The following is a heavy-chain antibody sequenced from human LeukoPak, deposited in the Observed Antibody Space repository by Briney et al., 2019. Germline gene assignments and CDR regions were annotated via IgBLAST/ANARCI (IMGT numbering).Heavy chain of an antibody. CDR1: GGSISSSSYY. D-gene: IGHD6-19*01. CDR2: IYYSGNT. J-gene: IGHJ4*02. CDR3: ARQTTIYSRGWIFDY. Sequence: SETLSLTCTVSGGSISSSSYYWGWLRQAPGKGLEGIGSIYYSGNTYYNPSLKSRVTISVDTSKNQFSLKVNSVTAADTAVYYCARQTTIYSRGWIFDYWGQGTLVTVSS. V-gene: IGHV4-39*01.